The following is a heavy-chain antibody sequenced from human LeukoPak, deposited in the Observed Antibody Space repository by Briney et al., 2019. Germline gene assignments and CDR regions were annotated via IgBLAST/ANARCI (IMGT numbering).Heavy chain of an antibody. D-gene: IGHD5-18*01. V-gene: IGHV4-59*01. Sequence: SETLSLTCTVSGGSISSYYWSWIRRPPGKGLEWIGYIYYSGSTNYNPSLKSRVTISVDTSKNQLSLKLSSVTAADTAVYYCARDLNGYSYGPYDAFDIWGQGTMVTVSS. CDR2: IYYSGST. J-gene: IGHJ3*02. CDR3: ARDLNGYSYGPYDAFDI. CDR1: GGSISSYY.